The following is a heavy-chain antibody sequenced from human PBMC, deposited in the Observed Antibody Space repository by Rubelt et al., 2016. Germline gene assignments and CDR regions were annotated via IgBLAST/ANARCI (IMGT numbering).Heavy chain of an antibody. CDR3: ANTNPDYSDTYPQE. Sequence: QVQLVESGGGVVQPGRSLRLSCAASGFPFSSYGMHWVRQAPGKGLEWVAGISYDGTNHSYGESVKGRFTISRDNAKSTLYLQLKRLRDEDTAVYFCANTNPDYSDTYPQEWGQGTLVTVSS. J-gene: IGHJ1*01. V-gene: IGHV3-30*18. CDR2: ISYDGTNH. CDR1: GFPFSSYG. D-gene: IGHD4/OR15-4a*01.